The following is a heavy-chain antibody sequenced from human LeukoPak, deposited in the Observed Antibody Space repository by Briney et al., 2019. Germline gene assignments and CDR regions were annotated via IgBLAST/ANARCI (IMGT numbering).Heavy chain of an antibody. Sequence: GGSLRLSCAVSGFTFTSYDMSWVRQAPGKGLEWASASGTDDGTTYADSVKGRFTISRDNSKNTLYLQMNSLRVEDTATYYCAKALNYWYFDLWGRGSLVTVSS. CDR1: GFTFTSYD. J-gene: IGHJ2*01. CDR2: SGTDDGTT. V-gene: IGHV3-23*01. CDR3: AKALNYWYFDL.